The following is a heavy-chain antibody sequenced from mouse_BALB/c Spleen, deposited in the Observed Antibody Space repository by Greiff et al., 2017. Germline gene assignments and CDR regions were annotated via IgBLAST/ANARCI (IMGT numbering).Heavy chain of an antibody. J-gene: IGHJ2*01. Sequence: LVKTGASVKISCKASGYSFTGYYMHWVKQSHGKSLEWIGYISCYNGATSYNQKFKDKAILTVDKSSSTAYMQLSGLTSDDSAVYFCAREGYDYDENYFDYWGQGTTLTVSS. CDR3: AREGYDYDENYFDY. D-gene: IGHD2-4*01. CDR1: GYSFTGYY. CDR2: ISCYNGAT. V-gene: IGHV1S34*01.